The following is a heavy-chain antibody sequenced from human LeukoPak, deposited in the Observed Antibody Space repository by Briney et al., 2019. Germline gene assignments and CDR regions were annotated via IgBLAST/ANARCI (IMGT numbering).Heavy chain of an antibody. CDR3: GFYDILTGRDY. D-gene: IGHD3-9*01. V-gene: IGHV3-66*01. J-gene: IGHJ4*02. CDR1: GFTVSSNY. Sequence: GGSLRLSCAASGFTVSSNYMSWVRQAPGKGLEWVSVIRSGGDTYYADSVKGRFTISRDNSKNTLFLQMNTLRAEDTALYYCGFYDILTGRDYWGQGTLVTVSS. CDR2: IRSGGDT.